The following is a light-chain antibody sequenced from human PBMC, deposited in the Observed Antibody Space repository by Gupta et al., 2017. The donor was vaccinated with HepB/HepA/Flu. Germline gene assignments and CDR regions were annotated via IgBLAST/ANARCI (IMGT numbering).Light chain of an antibody. CDR2: QDR. CDR1: KLGDKY. CDR3: QAWDRNTGV. V-gene: IGLV3-1*01. J-gene: IGLJ2*01. Sequence: SCELTQPPSVSVSPGQTASITCSGDKLGDKYACWYQQKPGQSPVLVIYQDRKRPSGIPERFSGSNSGNTDTLTISGTQAMDEADYYCQAWDRNTGVFGGGTKLTVL.